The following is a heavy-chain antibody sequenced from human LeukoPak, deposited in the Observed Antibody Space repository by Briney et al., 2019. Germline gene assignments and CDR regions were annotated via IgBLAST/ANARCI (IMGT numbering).Heavy chain of an antibody. CDR3: AKGSIGYYCMDV. CDR1: CFTFSCYG. D-gene: IGHD6-6*01. V-gene: IGHV3-30*18. Sequence: GGSLRLSCAASCFTFSCYGMQWVRQAPGKGLEWVVVISYDGSNKYYAVSVKGRFTISTDNSKNTLYLQMNSLRAEDTAVYYCAKGSIGYYCMDVWGKGTTVTVSS. CDR2: ISYDGSNK. J-gene: IGHJ6*03.